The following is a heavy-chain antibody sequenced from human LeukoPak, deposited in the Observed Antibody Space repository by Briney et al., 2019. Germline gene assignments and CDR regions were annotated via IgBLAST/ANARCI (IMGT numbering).Heavy chain of an antibody. D-gene: IGHD6-13*01. Sequence: SETLSLTCSVSGGSIFTSYWTWIRQPPGKGLEWIGYIYYGGSTNYNPSLKSRVTISLDTPKNQFSLKLNSVTAADTAVYYCARVAAAGPIDYWGQGTLVTVSS. V-gene: IGHV4-59*01. CDR3: ARVAAAGPIDY. J-gene: IGHJ4*02. CDR2: IYYGGST. CDR1: GGSIFTSY.